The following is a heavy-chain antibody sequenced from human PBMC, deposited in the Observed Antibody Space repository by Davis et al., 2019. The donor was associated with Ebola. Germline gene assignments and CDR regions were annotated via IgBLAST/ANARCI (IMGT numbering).Heavy chain of an antibody. V-gene: IGHV1-3*01. Sequence: SVTVSCKASGFTLTNYAIHWVRQPPGQRLEWLGWVHGGNGNTKYSQRFQGRVTTTTDTSASTVDLDLTSPRSDDTAVFYCARASFGYNSGWYADYWGPGSLVTVSS. CDR1: GFTLTNYA. CDR2: VHGGNGNT. J-gene: IGHJ4*02. D-gene: IGHD6-19*01. CDR3: ARASFGYNSGWYADY.